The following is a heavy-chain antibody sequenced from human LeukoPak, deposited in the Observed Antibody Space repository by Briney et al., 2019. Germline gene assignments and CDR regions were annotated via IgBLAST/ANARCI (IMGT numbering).Heavy chain of an antibody. D-gene: IGHD6-19*01. V-gene: IGHV3-30-3*02. Sequence: GKSLRLSCAASGFTFSGYPIHWVRQAPGKGLEWVAVISYDGSNKYYADSVKGRFTISRDNSKNTLYLQMNSLRAEDTAVYYCAKEPVAGTGWFDPWGQGTLVTVSS. CDR3: AKEPVAGTGWFDP. J-gene: IGHJ5*02. CDR2: ISYDGSNK. CDR1: GFTFSGYP.